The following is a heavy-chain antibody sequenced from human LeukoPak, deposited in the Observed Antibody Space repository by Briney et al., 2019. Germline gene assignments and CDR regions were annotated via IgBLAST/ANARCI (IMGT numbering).Heavy chain of an antibody. J-gene: IGHJ6*03. CDR2: IYTSGST. Sequence: PSETLSLTCTASGGSISSYYWSWIRQPAGKGLEWIGRIYTSGSTNYNPSLKSRVTISVDKSKNQFSLQLSSLTAADTAVYYCARATVTTLNYYYYMDVWGKGTTVTVSS. V-gene: IGHV4-4*07. D-gene: IGHD4-17*01. CDR1: GGSISSYY. CDR3: ARATVTTLNYYYYMDV.